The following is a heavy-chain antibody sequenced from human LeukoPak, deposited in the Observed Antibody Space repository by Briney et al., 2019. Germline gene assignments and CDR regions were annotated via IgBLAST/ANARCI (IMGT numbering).Heavy chain of an antibody. V-gene: IGHV4-59*01. CDR1: GVSISSYY. D-gene: IGHD1-26*01. CDR2: IYYSGST. CDR3: ARGETLDY. Sequence: PSETLSLTCTVSGVSISSYYWSWIRQPPGKGLEWIGYIYYSGSTNYNPSLKSRVTISVDTSKNQFSLKLSSVTAADTAVYYCARGETLDYWGQGTLVTVSS. J-gene: IGHJ4*02.